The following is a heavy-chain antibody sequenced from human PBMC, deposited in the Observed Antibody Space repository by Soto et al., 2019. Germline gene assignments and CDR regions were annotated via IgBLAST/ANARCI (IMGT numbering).Heavy chain of an antibody. D-gene: IGHD3-3*01. CDR2: IYSSGST. CDR1: GGAISGYY. Sequence: SETLSLTCTVTGGAISGYYWTWMRQSAGGGLEWIGRIYSSGSTNYNPSLKSRVTISLDTSMNHFSLRLSSVTAADTAVYYCARGQRFSYWFAPWGQGPLVT. V-gene: IGHV4-4*07. CDR3: ARGQRFSYWFAP. J-gene: IGHJ5*02.